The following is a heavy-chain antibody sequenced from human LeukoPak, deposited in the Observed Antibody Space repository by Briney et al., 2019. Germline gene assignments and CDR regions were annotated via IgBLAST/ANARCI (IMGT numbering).Heavy chain of an antibody. D-gene: IGHD6-6*01. Sequence: PGGSLRLSCAASGFTFSNYAMSWVRQAPGKGLEWVPGISNSDGSTYYGDSVKGRFTISRDNSKNTLYLQINSLRAEDTAIYYCAKDRTTAARIFDSWGQGTLVTVSS. J-gene: IGHJ4*02. CDR1: GFTFSNYA. CDR2: ISNSDGST. V-gene: IGHV3-23*01. CDR3: AKDRTTAARIFDS.